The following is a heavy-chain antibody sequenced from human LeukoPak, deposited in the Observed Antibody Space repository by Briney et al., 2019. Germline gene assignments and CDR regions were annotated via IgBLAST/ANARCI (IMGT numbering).Heavy chain of an antibody. CDR2: INSDGSST. J-gene: IGHJ4*02. CDR3: ARQTYSSGWQTAFDY. V-gene: IGHV3-74*01. Sequence: GGSLRLSCAASGFNFRNYWMHWVRQAPGKGLVWVSRINSDGSSTSYADSVKGRFTISRDNSKNSLYLQMNSLRTEDTALYYCARQTYSSGWQTAFDYWGQGTLVTVSS. D-gene: IGHD6-19*01. CDR1: GFNFRNYW.